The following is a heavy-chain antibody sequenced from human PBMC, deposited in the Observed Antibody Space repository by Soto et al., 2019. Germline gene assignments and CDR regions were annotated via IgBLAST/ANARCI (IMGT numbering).Heavy chain of an antibody. CDR1: GFTFSSYA. D-gene: IGHD6-25*01. Sequence: PGGSLRLSCAASGFTFSSYAMHWVRQAPGKGLEWVAVISYDGSNKYYADSVKGRFTISRDNSKNTLYLQMNSLRAEDTAVYYCAREAACLDYWGQGTLVTVSS. J-gene: IGHJ4*02. CDR3: AREAACLDY. V-gene: IGHV3-30-3*01. CDR2: ISYDGSNK.